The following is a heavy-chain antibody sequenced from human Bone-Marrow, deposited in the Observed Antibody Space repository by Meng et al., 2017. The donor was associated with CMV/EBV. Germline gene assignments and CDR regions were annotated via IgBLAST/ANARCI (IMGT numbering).Heavy chain of an antibody. CDR3: DRRSKGVGAGFDY. V-gene: IGHV1-46*03. D-gene: IGHD1-26*01. CDR2: INPSGGST. Sequence: ASVKVSCKASGYTFTSYYMHWVRQAPGQGLEWRGIINPSGGSTSYAQKFQGRVTMTRDTSTSRVYMELSSLRSEDTAVYYCDRRSKGVGAGFDYWGQGTLVTVSS. CDR1: GYTFTSYY. J-gene: IGHJ4*02.